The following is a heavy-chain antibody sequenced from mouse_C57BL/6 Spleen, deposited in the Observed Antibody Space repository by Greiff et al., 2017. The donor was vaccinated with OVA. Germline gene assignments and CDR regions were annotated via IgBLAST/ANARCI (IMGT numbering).Heavy chain of an antibody. D-gene: IGHD3-3*01. CDR2: INPNYGTT. CDR3: ARGRDVAYFDY. CDR1: GYSFTDYN. V-gene: IGHV1-39*01. J-gene: IGHJ2*01. Sequence: VQLQQPGAELVKPGASVKVSCKASGYSFTDYNMNWVKQSNGKSLEWIGVINPNYGTTRYNQKYKGKATLTVDQSSSTAYRQLNSLTSEDSAVYYCARGRDVAYFDYWGQGTTLTVSS.